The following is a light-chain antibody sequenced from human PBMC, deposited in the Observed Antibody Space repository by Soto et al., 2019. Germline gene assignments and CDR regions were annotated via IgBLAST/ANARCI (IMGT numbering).Light chain of an antibody. CDR3: QHYDSYPWT. V-gene: IGKV1-5*03. Sequence: SQMTQSPSSLSASVGDRFAIACRASQAINRWLAWHQQKPGKAPKLLIYEASNLETGVPSRFGGSGSGTEFTLIISSLQPDDFATYYCQHYDSYPWTFGHGTKVDIK. J-gene: IGKJ1*01. CDR2: EAS. CDR1: QAINRW.